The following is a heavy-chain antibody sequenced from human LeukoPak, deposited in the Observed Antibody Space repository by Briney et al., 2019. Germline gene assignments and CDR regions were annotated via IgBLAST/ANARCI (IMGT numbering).Heavy chain of an antibody. J-gene: IGHJ4*02. CDR1: GFTFNNYA. CDR2: ISYDGTSK. CDR3: ARDLRITFFGVVTATGGLDS. Sequence: GGSLRLSCAASGFTFNNYAMHWVRQAPGKGLTWLAVISYDGTSKYYSASVKGRFTISRDNSNNMIYLEMSSLRFEDTAVYYCARDLRITFFGVVTATGGLDSWGQGTLVSVSS. D-gene: IGHD3-3*01. V-gene: IGHV3-30*03.